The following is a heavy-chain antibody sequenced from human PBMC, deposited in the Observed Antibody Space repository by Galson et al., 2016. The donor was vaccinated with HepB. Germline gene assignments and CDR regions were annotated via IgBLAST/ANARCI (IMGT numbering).Heavy chain of an antibody. D-gene: IGHD6-13*01. Sequence: SVKVSCKASGYIFTSYHISWVRQAPGQGLEWMGWLNGYQGNTNYAQRFQGRVTMSTDASMTTAYLDLRSLRSDDTAVYYCARGDVYSSSWGLDYWGQGTLVTVSS. CDR2: LNGYQGNT. J-gene: IGHJ4*02. CDR3: ARGDVYSSSWGLDY. V-gene: IGHV1-18*01. CDR1: GYIFTSYH.